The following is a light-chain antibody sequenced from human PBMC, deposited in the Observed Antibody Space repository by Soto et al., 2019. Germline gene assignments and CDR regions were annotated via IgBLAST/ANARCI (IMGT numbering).Light chain of an antibody. CDR1: QSISIH. J-gene: IGKJ1*01. V-gene: IGKV3-15*01. CDR3: HQYDSWPSWT. Sequence: EIVMTQSPATLSVSPGERATLSCRASQSISIHLAWYQQQPGQGPRLLIYGASTRDTGTPARFSGSGSGTEFTLTISSLQSEDFAVYYCHQYDSWPSWTFGQGTKVEIK. CDR2: GAS.